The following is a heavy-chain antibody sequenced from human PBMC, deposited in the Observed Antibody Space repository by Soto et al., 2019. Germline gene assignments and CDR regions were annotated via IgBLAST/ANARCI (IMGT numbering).Heavy chain of an antibody. D-gene: IGHD3-9*01. V-gene: IGHV1-58*01. CDR2: IVVGSGNT. Sequence: SVKVSCKASGFTFTSSAVQWVRQARGQRLEWIGWIVVGSGNTNYARKFQERVTITRDMSTSTAYMELSSLRSEDTAVYYCAAGLYYDILTGYNWFDPRGQGTLVTVSS. J-gene: IGHJ5*02. CDR1: GFTFTSSA. CDR3: AAGLYYDILTGYNWFDP.